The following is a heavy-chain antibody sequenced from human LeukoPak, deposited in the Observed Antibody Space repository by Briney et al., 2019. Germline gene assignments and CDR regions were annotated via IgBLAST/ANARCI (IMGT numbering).Heavy chain of an antibody. J-gene: IGHJ3*02. CDR2: ISSSSSYI. CDR3: ARDWTRNVFQWELPGAFDI. Sequence: GGSLRLSCAAPGFTFSSYSMNWVRQAPGKGLEWVSSISSSSSYIYYADSVKGRFTISRGNAKNSLYLQMNSLRAEDTAVYYCARDWTRNVFQWELPGAFDIWGQGTMVTVSS. D-gene: IGHD1-26*01. V-gene: IGHV3-21*01. CDR1: GFTFSSYS.